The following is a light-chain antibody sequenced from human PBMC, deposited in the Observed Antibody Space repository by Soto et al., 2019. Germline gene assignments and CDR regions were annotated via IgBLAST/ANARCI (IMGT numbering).Light chain of an antibody. V-gene: IGLV2-14*01. CDR2: VNS. CDR1: SSDGGDYKY. J-gene: IGLJ1*01. Sequence: QSALTQPDSVSGSPGQSITIYCTGTSSDGGDYKYVSWYQQHPDKAPKLIIFVNSNRPSGISNRFSASKSGNTASLTISGLQAEYEADYYCSSYTSSDTPYVFGTGTKLTVL. CDR3: SSYTSSDTPYV.